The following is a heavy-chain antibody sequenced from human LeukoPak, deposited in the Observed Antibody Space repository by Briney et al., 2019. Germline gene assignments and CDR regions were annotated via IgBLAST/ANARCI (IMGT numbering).Heavy chain of an antibody. CDR2: ISGSGVTK. D-gene: IGHD1-14*01. CDR1: GFTFSSYG. V-gene: IGHV3-23*01. CDR3: AKVLEPTYFDY. J-gene: IGHJ4*02. Sequence: GGSLRLSCAASGFTFSSYGMSWVRQAPGKGLEWVSAISGSGVTKYYADSVKGRFTISSDNSKNTLYLQMNSLRAEDTAVYYCAKVLEPTYFDYWGQGTLVTVSS.